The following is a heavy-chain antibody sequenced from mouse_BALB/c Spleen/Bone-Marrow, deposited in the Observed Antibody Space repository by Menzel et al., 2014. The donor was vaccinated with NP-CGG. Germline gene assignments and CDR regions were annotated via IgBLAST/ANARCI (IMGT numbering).Heavy chain of an antibody. V-gene: IGHV14-3*02. D-gene: IGHD2-4*01. Sequence: DVQLQESGAELVKPGASVKSSCTASGFNIKDTYMHWVKQRPEQGLEWIGRIDPANGNTKYDPKFQGKATITADTSSNTAYLQLSSLTSEDTAVYYCATMITDWYFDVWGAGTTVNVSS. CDR2: IDPANGNT. CDR1: GFNIKDTY. J-gene: IGHJ1*01. CDR3: ATMITDWYFDV.